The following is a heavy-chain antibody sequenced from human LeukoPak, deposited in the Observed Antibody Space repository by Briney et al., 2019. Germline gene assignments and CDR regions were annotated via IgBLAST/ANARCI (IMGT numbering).Heavy chain of an antibody. D-gene: IGHD6-19*01. CDR2: FSAETGNT. Sequence: GGSLRLSCAASGFTFSSYGMTWVRQAPGKGLEWVSVFSAETGNTYYADSVKGRLTISRDNSKNTLYLKITSLRAEDTAVYYCAKARRLGSDWDKDAFDIWGQGTMVTVSS. CDR3: AKARRLGSDWDKDAFDI. J-gene: IGHJ3*02. CDR1: GFTFSSYG. V-gene: IGHV3-23*01.